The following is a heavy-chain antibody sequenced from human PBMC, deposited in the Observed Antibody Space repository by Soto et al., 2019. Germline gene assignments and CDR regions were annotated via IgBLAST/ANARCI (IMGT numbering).Heavy chain of an antibody. V-gene: IGHV3-30*04. CDR3: AKDRNYYDSSGYDY. CDR2: LSFHGRDE. Sequence: GGSLRLSCAASGFTFSGYAFHWVRQAPGKGLEWVALLSFHGRDESYVDSVRGRFTISRDNSKNTLYLQMNSLRAEDTAVYYCAKDRNYYDSSGYDYWGQGTLVTVSS. J-gene: IGHJ4*02. CDR1: GFTFSGYA. D-gene: IGHD3-22*01.